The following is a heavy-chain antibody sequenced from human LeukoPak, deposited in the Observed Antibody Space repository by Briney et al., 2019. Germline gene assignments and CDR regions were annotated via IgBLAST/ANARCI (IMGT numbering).Heavy chain of an antibody. CDR3: ARDGAIYYYDSSGYPNY. Sequence: APVKVSCKASGYTFTGYYMHWVRQAPGQGLEWMGWINPNSGGTNYAQKFQGGVTMTRDTSISTAYMELSRLRSDDTAVYYCARDGAIYYYDSSGYPNYWGQGTLVTVSS. D-gene: IGHD3-22*01. CDR1: GYTFTGYY. CDR2: INPNSGGT. J-gene: IGHJ4*02. V-gene: IGHV1-2*02.